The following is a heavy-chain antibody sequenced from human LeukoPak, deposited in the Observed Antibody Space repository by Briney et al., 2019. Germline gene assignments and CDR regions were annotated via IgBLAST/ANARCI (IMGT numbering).Heavy chain of an antibody. V-gene: IGHV3-30*04. D-gene: IGHD3/OR15-3a*01. CDR1: GFTFNNYA. J-gene: IGHJ4*02. CDR3: ARDSGFSGTQRGEY. Sequence: GGSLRLSCAASGFTFNNYAMHWVRQAPGKGLQWVAVISYDGSNKYYADSVKGRFTISRDNSRNTLYLQMNSLRAEDTAVYYCARDSGFSGTQRGEYWGQGTLVTVSS. CDR2: ISYDGSNK.